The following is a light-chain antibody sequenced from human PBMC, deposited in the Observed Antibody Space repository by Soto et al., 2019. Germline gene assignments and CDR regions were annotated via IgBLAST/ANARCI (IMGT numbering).Light chain of an antibody. J-gene: IGLJ3*02. CDR3: ATWDDQLRTWV. CDR1: NSNIGTNA. V-gene: IGLV1-44*01. CDR2: NNN. Sequence: QSVLTQPPSASGTPGQRVTISCSGSNSNIGTNAVNWSQQIPGTAPNLLIYNNNQRPSGVPDRFSGSQSGTSASLAISGLQSEDEAEYPCATWDDQLRTWVFGGGTKLTVL.